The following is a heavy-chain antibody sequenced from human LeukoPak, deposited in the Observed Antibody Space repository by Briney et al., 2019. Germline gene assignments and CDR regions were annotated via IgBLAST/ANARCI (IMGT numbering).Heavy chain of an antibody. J-gene: IGHJ4*02. Sequence: PGGSLRLSCAASGFTFSDYWMSWVRQAPGKGLEWVSVISGSGGSTYYADSVKGRFTISRDNSKNTLYLQMNSLRAEDTAVYYCAKDHDYGTKPYDYWGQGTLVTVSS. V-gene: IGHV3-23*01. CDR3: AKDHDYGTKPYDY. CDR1: GFTFSDYW. D-gene: IGHD4-17*01. CDR2: ISGSGGST.